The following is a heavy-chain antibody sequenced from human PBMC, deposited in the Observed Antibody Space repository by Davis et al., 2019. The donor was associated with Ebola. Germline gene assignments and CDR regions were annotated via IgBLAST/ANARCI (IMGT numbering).Heavy chain of an antibody. V-gene: IGHV3-11*06. CDR1: GFTFSDYY. CDR2: ISSSSSYI. Sequence: PGGSLRLTCAASGFTFSDYYMSWIRQAPGKGLEWVSSISSSSSYIYYTDSVKGRFTISRDNAKNSLFLQMNSLRAEDTAVYYCARSDGRGGYGDHYKVAYWGQGTLVTVSS. D-gene: IGHD4-17*01. J-gene: IGHJ4*02. CDR3: ARSDGRGGYGDHYKVAY.